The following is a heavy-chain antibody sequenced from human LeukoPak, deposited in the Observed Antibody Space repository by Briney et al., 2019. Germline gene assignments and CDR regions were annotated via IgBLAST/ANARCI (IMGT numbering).Heavy chain of an antibody. CDR3: ARTYYHDSSGYYYDRPYFDY. CDR1: GYTFTSYA. V-gene: IGHV1-3*01. J-gene: IGHJ4*02. CDR2: INAGNGNT. D-gene: IGHD3-22*01. Sequence: ASVKVSCKASGYTFTSYAMHWVRQAPGQRLEWMGWINAGNGNTKYSQKFQGRVTITRDTSASTAYMELSSLRSEDTAVYYCARTYYHDSSGYYYDRPYFDYWGQGTLVTVSS.